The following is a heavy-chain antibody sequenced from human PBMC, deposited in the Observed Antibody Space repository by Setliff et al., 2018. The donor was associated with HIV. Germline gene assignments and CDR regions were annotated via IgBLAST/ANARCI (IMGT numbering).Heavy chain of an antibody. J-gene: IGHJ4*02. D-gene: IGHD3-22*01. CDR3: ARLTTTYYYDSSAYYHPV. Sequence: SETLSLTCAVYGGSFSGYYWSWIRQPPGKGLEWIGEVNHSGSTNYNPSLKSRVTISVDTSKNQFSLKLSSVTAADTAVFYCARLTTTYYYDSSAYYHPVWGQGTLVTVSS. CDR1: GGSFSGYY. CDR2: VNHSGST. V-gene: IGHV4-34*01.